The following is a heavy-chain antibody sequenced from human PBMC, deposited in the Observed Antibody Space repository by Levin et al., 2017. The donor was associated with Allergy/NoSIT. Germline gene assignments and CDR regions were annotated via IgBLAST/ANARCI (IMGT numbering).Heavy chain of an antibody. D-gene: IGHD1-1*01. V-gene: IGHV3-30-3*01. CDR3: TRGDTGCFDH. Sequence: GGSLRLSCATSGFTFSSYAMHWVRQAPGKGLEWVAVISYDGGGQYYADSVKGRFTISRDNSNNTLYLHMNGLKTEDSALYYCTRGDTGCFDHWGQGTLVTVSA. CDR1: GFTFSSYA. J-gene: IGHJ5*02. CDR2: ISYDGGGQ.